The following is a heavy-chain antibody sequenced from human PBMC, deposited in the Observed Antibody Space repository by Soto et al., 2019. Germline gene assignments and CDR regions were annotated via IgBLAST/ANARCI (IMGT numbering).Heavy chain of an antibody. CDR2: IYPGDSDT. J-gene: IGHJ4*02. Sequence: GESLKISCKASGYTFSRYWIAWVRQMPGKGLEWLGIIYPGDSDTRYSPSFRGQVTMSADKSTSTAYLQWSSLTASDSAIYFCARRLNLEVAGHWWYDYWGQGTLVTVSS. CDR3: ARRLNLEVAGHWWYDY. D-gene: IGHD2-8*02. CDR1: GYTFSRYW. V-gene: IGHV5-51*01.